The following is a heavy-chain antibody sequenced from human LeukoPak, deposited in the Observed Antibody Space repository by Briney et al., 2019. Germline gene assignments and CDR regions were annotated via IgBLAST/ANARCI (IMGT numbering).Heavy chain of an antibody. V-gene: IGHV4-34*01. CDR2: INHSGST. D-gene: IGHD6-19*01. CDR3: ATIYSSGWYLKRTDY. J-gene: IGHJ4*02. Sequence: PSETLSLTCAVYGGPFSGYYWSWIRQPPGKGLEWIGEINHSGSTNYNPSLKSRVTISVDMSKNQFSLKLSSVTAADTAVYYCATIYSSGWYLKRTDYWGQGTLVTVSS. CDR1: GGPFSGYY.